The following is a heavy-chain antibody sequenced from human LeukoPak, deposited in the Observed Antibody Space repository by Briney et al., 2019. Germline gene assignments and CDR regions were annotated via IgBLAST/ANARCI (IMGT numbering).Heavy chain of an antibody. CDR3: AREGGTAAGTVEDAFDS. J-gene: IGHJ3*02. D-gene: IGHD6-13*01. CDR1: GASFSGYY. CDR2: INHSGST. V-gene: IGHV4-34*01. Sequence: SETLSLTCAAYGASFSGYYWSWIRQPPGKGLEWIGEINHSGSTNYNPSLKSRVAISVDTSKNAFYLKLSSVTGADTAVYYCAREGGTAAGTVEDAFDSGGQGTMVTVSA.